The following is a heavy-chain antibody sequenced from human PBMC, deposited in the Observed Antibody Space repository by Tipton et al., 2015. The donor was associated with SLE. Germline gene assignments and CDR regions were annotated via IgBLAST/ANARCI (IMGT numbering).Heavy chain of an antibody. CDR3: ARIHYYGSGSRDY. CDR1: GFTFNRYW. V-gene: IGHV3-74*01. Sequence: GSLRLSCAASGFTFNRYWMHWVRQAPGKGLMWVSRIDSDGTITNYADTVKGRFTISRDNAKDTLYLQMNSLRAEDTAVYYCARIHYYGSGSRDYWGQGTLVTFSS. D-gene: IGHD3-10*01. CDR2: IDSDGTIT. J-gene: IGHJ4*02.